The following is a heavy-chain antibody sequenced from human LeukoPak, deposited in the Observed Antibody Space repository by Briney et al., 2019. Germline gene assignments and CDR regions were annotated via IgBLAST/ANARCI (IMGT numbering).Heavy chain of an antibody. CDR1: GGYISCYY. V-gene: IGHV4-59*12. D-gene: IGHD2-15*01. J-gene: IGHJ5*02. CDR2: ISYSGST. Sequence: PSETLSLTCSVSGGYISCYYWSWIRQPPGKGLEWIGYISYSGSTNYNPSLKSRVTMSVDTSKNQFSLKLSSVTAADTAVYYCARDRYCSGGSCYSWFDPWGQGTLVTVSS. CDR3: ARDRYCSGGSCYSWFDP.